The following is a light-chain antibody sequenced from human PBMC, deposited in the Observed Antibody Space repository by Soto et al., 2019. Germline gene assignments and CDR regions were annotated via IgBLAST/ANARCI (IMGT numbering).Light chain of an antibody. CDR1: SSNIGATYD. Sequence: QAVVTQPPAVSGAPGQRVTISCTGSSSNIGATYDVHWYQQFPGTAPKLLIYGNSNRPSGVPDRFSGSKSGTSASLAITGLQAEDEADYYCQSYDSKLSAYVFGSGTKVTVL. CDR3: QSYDSKLSAYV. V-gene: IGLV1-40*01. J-gene: IGLJ1*01. CDR2: GNS.